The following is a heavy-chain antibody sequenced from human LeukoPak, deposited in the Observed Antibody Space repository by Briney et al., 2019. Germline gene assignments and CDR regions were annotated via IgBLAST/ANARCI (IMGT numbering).Heavy chain of an antibody. V-gene: IGHV3-21*01. J-gene: IGHJ4*02. Sequence: GGSLRLSCAASGFTFSSYSMNWVRQAPGKGLEWVSSISSSSSYIYYADSVKGRFTISRDNAKNSLYLQMNSLRAEDTAVYYCARDKGRDGYNLHFDYWGQGTLATASS. D-gene: IGHD5-24*01. CDR2: ISSSSSYI. CDR1: GFTFSSYS. CDR3: ARDKGRDGYNLHFDY.